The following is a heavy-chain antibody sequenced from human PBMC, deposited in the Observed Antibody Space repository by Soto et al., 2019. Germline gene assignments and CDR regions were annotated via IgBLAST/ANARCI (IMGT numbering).Heavy chain of an antibody. CDR1: GFTFSTYA. CDR2: IWYDGSEK. Sequence: QEQVVESGGGVVQPGRSLRLSCAASGFTFSTYAMHWVRQAPGEGLEWVAAIWYDGSEKYYTDSVKGQFTISRDNSTNTLYMHRNRLRAEDTAMYYWASSRTPDPHGFDSWGQGTLVTVSS. V-gene: IGHV3-33*01. CDR3: ASSRTPDPHGFDS. J-gene: IGHJ4*02.